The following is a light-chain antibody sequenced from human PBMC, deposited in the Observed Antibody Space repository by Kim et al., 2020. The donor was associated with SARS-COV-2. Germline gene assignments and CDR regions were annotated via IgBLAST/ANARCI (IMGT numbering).Light chain of an antibody. Sequence: QSALTQPASVSGSPGQSITVSCSGSSSDIGGYDHVSWHQQHPGEAPKLMLWDVSKRASGVSNRFSGSKSGNTAYLTISGLQVEDEADYYCSSYTSSSTWVFGGGTQLTVL. V-gene: IGLV2-14*03. CDR2: DVS. J-gene: IGLJ3*02. CDR3: SSYTSSSTWV. CDR1: SSDIGGYDH.